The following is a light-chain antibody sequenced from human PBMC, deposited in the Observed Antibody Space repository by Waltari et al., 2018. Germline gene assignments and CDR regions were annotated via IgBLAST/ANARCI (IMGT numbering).Light chain of an antibody. CDR2: GAS. V-gene: IGKV1D-12*01. Sequence: DMQMTQSSSYVSASVGDRVTITCRASQDIHTWLAWYQQKPGKAPKLLIYGASSLQSGVPSRFSGSGSGTDFTLVISSLQPEDFATYYCQQANSFPLAFGQGTKVEMK. CDR1: QDIHTW. J-gene: IGKJ1*01. CDR3: QQANSFPLA.